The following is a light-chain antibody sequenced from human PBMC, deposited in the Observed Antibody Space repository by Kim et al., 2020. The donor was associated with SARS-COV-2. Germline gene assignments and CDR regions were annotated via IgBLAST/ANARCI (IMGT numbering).Light chain of an antibody. CDR3: QLFNSYPQGYT. V-gene: IGKV1-9*01. CDR2: AAS. J-gene: IGKJ2*01. Sequence: DIQLTQSPSFLSTSVGDRVTITCRASQGINSYLAWYQQKPGKAPKLLISAASTLRSGVPSRFSGSGSGTEFTLTISNLQPEDFATYYCQLFNSYPQGYTFGQGTKLEIK. CDR1: QGINSY.